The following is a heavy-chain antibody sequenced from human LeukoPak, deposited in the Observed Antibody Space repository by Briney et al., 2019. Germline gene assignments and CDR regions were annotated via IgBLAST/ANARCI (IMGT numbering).Heavy chain of an antibody. CDR3: AIMPCGGDCYYFDY. Sequence: GGSLRLSCAASGFTFSSYAMSWVRQAPGKGLEWVSAISGSGGSTYYADSVKGRFTISRDNSKNTLYLQMNSLRAEDTAVYYCAIMPCGGDCYYFDYWGQGTLVTVSS. J-gene: IGHJ4*02. CDR1: GFTFSSYA. CDR2: ISGSGGST. D-gene: IGHD2-21*02. V-gene: IGHV3-23*01.